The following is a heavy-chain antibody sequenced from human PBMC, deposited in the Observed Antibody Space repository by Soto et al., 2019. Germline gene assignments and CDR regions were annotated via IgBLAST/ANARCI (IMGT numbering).Heavy chain of an antibody. CDR3: ARERLPSYYYDSSGYYLDY. V-gene: IGHV4-31*03. D-gene: IGHD3-22*01. Sequence: PSETLSLTCTVSGGSISSDGYYWSWIRQHPGKGLEWIGYIYYSGSTYYNPSLKSRVTISVDTSKNQFSLKLSSVTAADTAVYYCARERLPSYYYDSSGYYLDYWGQGTLVTVSS. CDR2: IYYSGST. J-gene: IGHJ4*02. CDR1: GGSISSDGYY.